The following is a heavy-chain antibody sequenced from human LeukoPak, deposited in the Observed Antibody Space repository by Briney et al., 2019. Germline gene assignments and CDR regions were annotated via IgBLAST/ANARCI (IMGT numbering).Heavy chain of an antibody. CDR3: ARGSGYFDWLSPYYYYGMDV. Sequence: ASVKVSCKASGYTFTGYYMHWVRQAPGQRLELMGWINPNSGGTNYAQKFQGRVTMTRDTSISTAYMELSRLRSDDTAVYYCARGSGYFDWLSPYYYYGMDVWGQGTTVTVSS. V-gene: IGHV1-2*02. D-gene: IGHD3-9*01. CDR2: INPNSGGT. J-gene: IGHJ6*02. CDR1: GYTFTGYY.